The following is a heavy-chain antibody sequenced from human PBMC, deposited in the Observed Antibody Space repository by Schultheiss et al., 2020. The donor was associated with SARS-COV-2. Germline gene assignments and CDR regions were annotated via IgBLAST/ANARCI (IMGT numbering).Heavy chain of an antibody. J-gene: IGHJ6*02. CDR1: GGSFSGYY. D-gene: IGHD4-11*01. V-gene: IGHV4-34*01. Sequence: SETLSLTCAVYGGSFSGYYWSWIRQPPGKGLEWIGEINHSGSTNYNPSLKSRVTISVDTSKNQFSLKLSSVTAADTAVYYCARDLGNSNFYYYYYGMDVWGQGTTVTVSS. CDR3: ARDLGNSNFYYYYYGMDV. CDR2: INHSGST.